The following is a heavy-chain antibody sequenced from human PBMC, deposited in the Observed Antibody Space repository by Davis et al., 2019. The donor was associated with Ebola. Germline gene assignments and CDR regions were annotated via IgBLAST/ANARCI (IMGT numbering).Heavy chain of an antibody. Sequence: ASVKVSCQASGYTFTSYGISWVRQAPGQGLEWMGWISAYNGNTNYAQKLQGRVTMTTDTSTSTAYMELRSLRFDDTAVYYCARDKFSPAGHSYYYYYGMDVWGQGTTVTVSS. CDR2: ISAYNGNT. CDR1: GYTFTSYG. V-gene: IGHV1-18*01. J-gene: IGHJ6*02. CDR3: ARDKFSPAGHSYYYYYGMDV.